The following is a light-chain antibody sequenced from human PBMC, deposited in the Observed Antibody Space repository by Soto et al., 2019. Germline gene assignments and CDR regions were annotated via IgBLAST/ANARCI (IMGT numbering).Light chain of an antibody. V-gene: IGKV1-33*01. J-gene: IGKJ4*01. CDR3: EHYDDLVT. CDR2: DVS. CDR1: QDIRNH. Sequence: DIQMPQSPSSLSASAGDRVIITCQASQDIRNHLNWYQQKPGKAPKLLIYDVSNLATGVPPKFSGGGSGTDFTLTISSLQPEDLATYYCEHYDDLVTFGGGTKVEIK.